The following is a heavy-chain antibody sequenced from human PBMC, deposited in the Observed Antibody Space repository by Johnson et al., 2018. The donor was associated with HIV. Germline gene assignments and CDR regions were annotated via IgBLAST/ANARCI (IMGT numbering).Heavy chain of an antibody. CDR3: ARDQRYCGGDCYPRDAFDV. D-gene: IGHD2-21*01. Sequence: QVQLVESGGGLVKPGGSLRLSCAASGFTFSDYYMSWIRQTPGKGLEWVSYISSSGSTIYYADSVKGRFTISRDNAKKSLYLQMNSLRAEDTAVYYCARDQRYCGGDCYPRDAFDVWGQGTMVTVSS. CDR1: GFTFSDYY. V-gene: IGHV3-11*04. J-gene: IGHJ3*01. CDR2: ISSSGSTI.